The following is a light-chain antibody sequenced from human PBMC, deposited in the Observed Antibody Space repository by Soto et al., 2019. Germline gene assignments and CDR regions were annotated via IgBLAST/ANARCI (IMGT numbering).Light chain of an antibody. CDR3: SSYTSSSTVL. CDR2: EVS. CDR1: SSDVGGYNF. V-gene: IGLV2-14*01. Sequence: QSALTQPASVSGSPGQSITISCTGTSSDVGGYNFVSWYQQHPGKVPKLMIYEVSNRPSGVSNRFSGSKSGNTASLTISGLQAEDEADYYCSSYTSSSTVLFGGGTQLTVL. J-gene: IGLJ2*01.